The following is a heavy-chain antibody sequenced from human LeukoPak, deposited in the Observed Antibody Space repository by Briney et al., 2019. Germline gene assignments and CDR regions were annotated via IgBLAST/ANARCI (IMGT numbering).Heavy chain of an antibody. J-gene: IGHJ5*02. CDR2: IYYSGST. CDR3: ARDGYSYGSGWFDP. Sequence: SETLSLTCTVSGGSISSGGYYWSWIRQHPGKGLEWIGYIYYSGSTYYNPSLKSRVTMSVDTSKNQFSLKLSSVTAADTAVYYCARDGYSYGSGWFDPWGQGTLVTVSS. CDR1: GGSISSGGYY. V-gene: IGHV4-31*03. D-gene: IGHD5-18*01.